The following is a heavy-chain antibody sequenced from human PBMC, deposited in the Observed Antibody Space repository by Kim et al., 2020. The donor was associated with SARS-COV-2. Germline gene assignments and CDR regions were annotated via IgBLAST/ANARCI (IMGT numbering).Heavy chain of an antibody. CDR3: ARDYDILTGQSPPFDY. J-gene: IGHJ4*02. Sequence: GGSLRLSCAASGFTFSSYGMHWVRQAPGKGLEWVAAIWYDGSNKYYAESVKGRFTISRDNSKNTLYLQMNSLRAEDTAVYYCARDYDILTGQSPPFDYWGQGTLVTVSS. D-gene: IGHD3-9*01. CDR2: IWYDGSNK. CDR1: GFTFSSYG. V-gene: IGHV3-33*01.